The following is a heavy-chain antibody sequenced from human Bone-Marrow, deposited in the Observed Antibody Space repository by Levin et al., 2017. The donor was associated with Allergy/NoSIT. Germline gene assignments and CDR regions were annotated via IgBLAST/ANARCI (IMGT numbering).Heavy chain of an antibody. CDR3: ATWRAGTLDV. J-gene: IGHJ6*02. D-gene: IGHD3-10*01. V-gene: IGHV1-2*02. Sequence: GESLKISCKASGYNFIGFYMHWVRRAPGQGLEWMGWINPKSGASNCTQKFHDRVTMTRDTAISTAYMEVSSLRTDDTAVYYCATWRAGTLDVWGQGTTVTVSS. CDR1: GYNFIGFY. CDR2: INPKSGAS.